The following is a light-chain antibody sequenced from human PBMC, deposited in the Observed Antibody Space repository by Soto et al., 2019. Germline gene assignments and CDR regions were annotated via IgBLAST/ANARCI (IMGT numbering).Light chain of an antibody. Sequence: VMTQSPATLSVSPGERATLSCRASQSFSTNLAWYQQKTGQAPRLLIYGESTRATGIPARFSGAGSGTELTLTISRLQSEDFALYYCQQYNDWPLTFGQGTKVDIK. CDR1: QSFSTN. CDR2: GES. V-gene: IGKV3-15*01. J-gene: IGKJ1*01. CDR3: QQYNDWPLT.